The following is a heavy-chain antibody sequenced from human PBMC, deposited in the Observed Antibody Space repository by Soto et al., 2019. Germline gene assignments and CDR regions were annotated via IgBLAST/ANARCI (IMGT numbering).Heavy chain of an antibody. Sequence: QVQLVQSGAEEKKPGASVKVSCKASGYAYTSYAMHWVRQAPGQRLEWMGWINAGNGNTKYSQKFQGRVTITRDTSVSTDYMELSSLRSEDTAVYYCAVNPSQSPLHWGQGTLVTVSS. D-gene: IGHD2-2*01. CDR2: INAGNGNT. CDR3: AVNPSQSPLH. V-gene: IGHV1-3*05. CDR1: GYAYTSYA. J-gene: IGHJ4*02.